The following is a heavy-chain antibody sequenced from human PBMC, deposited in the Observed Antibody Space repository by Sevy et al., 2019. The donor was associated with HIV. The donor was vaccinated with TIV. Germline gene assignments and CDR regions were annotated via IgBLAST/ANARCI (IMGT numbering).Heavy chain of an antibody. Sequence: GRSLRLSCAASGLTFSNSWMGWVRQAPGKGLEWVATIKEDGSDKYYVDSVKGRFIVSRDNTKNSVFLQMNSLRDEDTAVYYCVKGRGGYWGQGALVTVSS. CDR1: GLTFSNSW. J-gene: IGHJ4*02. CDR2: IKEDGSDK. V-gene: IGHV3-7*01. D-gene: IGHD3-16*01. CDR3: VKGRGGY.